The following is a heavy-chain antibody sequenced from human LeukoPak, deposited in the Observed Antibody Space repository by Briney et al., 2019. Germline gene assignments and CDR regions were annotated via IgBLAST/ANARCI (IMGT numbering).Heavy chain of an antibody. Sequence: GSLRIPCAAPGFIFSSFLISWVRQVSGKGLEWGAHIDQDGSEKYYVDSVKGRFTISRDNAKNSLSLQMNSLRAEDTAVYYCARDKIVGATLLDYWGQGILVTVSS. J-gene: IGHJ4*02. V-gene: IGHV3-7*03. CDR2: IDQDGSEK. CDR3: ARDKIVGATLLDY. CDR1: GFIFSSFL. D-gene: IGHD1-26*01.